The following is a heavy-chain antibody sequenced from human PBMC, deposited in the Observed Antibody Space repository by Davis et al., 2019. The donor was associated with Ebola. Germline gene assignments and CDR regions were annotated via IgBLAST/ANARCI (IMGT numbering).Heavy chain of an antibody. CDR1: GISFSNYG. CDR3: ARDKAGSNY. CDR2: ISPDGSDK. J-gene: IGHJ4*02. V-gene: IGHV3-30*03. Sequence: GESLKISCAASGISFSNYGMFWVRQAPGKVMEWVAVISPDGSDKNYADSGKGRFTISRDNAKNSLYLQMNSLRAEDTAVYYCARDKAGSNYWGQGTLVTVSS.